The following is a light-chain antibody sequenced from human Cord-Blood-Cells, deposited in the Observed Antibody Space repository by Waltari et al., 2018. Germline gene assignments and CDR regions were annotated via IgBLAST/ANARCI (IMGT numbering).Light chain of an antibody. V-gene: IGLV2-11*01. CDR3: CSYAGSYTWV. CDR2: DVS. J-gene: IGLJ3*02. Sequence: QSALTQPRPVSVSPGPSVTISCTGTSRDVWGYNYVSWYQQHPGKAPKLMIYDVSKRPSGVPDRFSGSKSGNTASLTISGLQAEDEADYYCCSYAGSYTWVFGGGTKLTVL. CDR1: SRDVWGYNY.